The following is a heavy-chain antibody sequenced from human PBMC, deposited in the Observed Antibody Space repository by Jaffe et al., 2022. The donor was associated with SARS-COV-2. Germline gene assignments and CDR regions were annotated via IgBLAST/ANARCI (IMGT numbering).Heavy chain of an antibody. CDR2: INHSGST. J-gene: IGHJ4*02. D-gene: IGHD2-21*02. Sequence: QVQLQQWGAGLLKPSETLSLTCAVYGGSFSGYYWSWIRQPPGKGLEWIGEINHSGSTNYNPSLKSRVTISVDTSKNQFSLKLSSVTAADTAVYYCANLGMSHGGNSGYWGQGTLVTVSS. V-gene: IGHV4-34*01. CDR1: GGSFSGYY. CDR3: ANLGMSHGGNSGY.